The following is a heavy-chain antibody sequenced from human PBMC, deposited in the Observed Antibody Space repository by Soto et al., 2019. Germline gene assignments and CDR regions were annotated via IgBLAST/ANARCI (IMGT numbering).Heavy chain of an antibody. V-gene: IGHV4-30-2*01. CDR3: ARVDYVWGSYRLGAFDI. CDR2: IYHSGST. J-gene: IGHJ3*02. CDR1: GGSISSGGYS. Sequence: TLSLTCAVSGGSISSGGYSWSWIRQPPGKGLEWIGYIYHSGSTYYNPSLKSRVTISVDRSKNQFSLKLSSVTAADAAVYYCARVDYVWGSYRLGAFDIWGQGTMVTVSS. D-gene: IGHD3-16*02.